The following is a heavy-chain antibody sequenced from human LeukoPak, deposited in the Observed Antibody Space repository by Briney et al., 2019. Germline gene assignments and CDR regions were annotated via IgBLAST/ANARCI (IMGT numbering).Heavy chain of an antibody. CDR1: GGTFGSYA. Sequence: ASVKVSCKASGGTFGSYAISWVRQAPGQGLEWMGGIIPIFGTANYAQKFQGRVTITADESTSTAYMELSSLRSEDTAVYYCARNSGVRVHYYYYYMDVWGKGTTVTISS. CDR3: ARNSGVRVHYYYYYMDV. V-gene: IGHV1-69*13. D-gene: IGHD3-10*01. J-gene: IGHJ6*03. CDR2: IIPIFGTA.